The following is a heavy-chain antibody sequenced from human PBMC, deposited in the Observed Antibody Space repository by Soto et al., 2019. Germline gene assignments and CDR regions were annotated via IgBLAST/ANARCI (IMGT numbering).Heavy chain of an antibody. Sequence: GGPLRLSCAASGFTFGAYTITWVRQAPGKGLEWVASISSSRDIFYADSVKDRFTISRDNTTSSVDLQMNSLRVGDTAIYYCARGSWGGDGIDVWGQGTTVTVSS. J-gene: IGHJ6*02. V-gene: IGHV3-21*01. CDR1: GFTFGAYT. CDR2: ISSSRDI. CDR3: ARGSWGGDGIDV. D-gene: IGHD3-16*01.